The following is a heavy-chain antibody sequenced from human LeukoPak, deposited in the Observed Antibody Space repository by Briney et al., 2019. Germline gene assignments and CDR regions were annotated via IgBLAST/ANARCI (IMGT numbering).Heavy chain of an antibody. D-gene: IGHD4-17*01. J-gene: IGHJ3*02. Sequence: GGSLRLSCAASGFTFSSYSMNWVRQAPGKGLEWISYISGSSSTAYYADSVKGRSTISRDNAKNTLFLQMNSLRDEDTAMYYCARDYAYAFDIWGQGTMVTVFS. CDR1: GFTFSSYS. V-gene: IGHV3-48*02. CDR2: ISGSSSTA. CDR3: ARDYAYAFDI.